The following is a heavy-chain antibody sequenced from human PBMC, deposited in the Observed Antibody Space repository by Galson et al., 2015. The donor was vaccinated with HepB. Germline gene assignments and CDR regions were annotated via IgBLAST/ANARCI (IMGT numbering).Heavy chain of an antibody. CDR3: AKDGIPHGDYVD. J-gene: IGHJ4*02. CDR2: ISGSGGST. D-gene: IGHD4-17*01. Sequence: SLRLSCAASGFTPSSYAMSWVRQAPGKGVEWVSAISGSGGSTYYADSVKGRFTISRDNSKNTLYLQMNSLRAEDTAVYYCAKDGIPHGDYVDWGQGTLVTVSS. CDR1: GFTPSSYA. V-gene: IGHV3-23*01.